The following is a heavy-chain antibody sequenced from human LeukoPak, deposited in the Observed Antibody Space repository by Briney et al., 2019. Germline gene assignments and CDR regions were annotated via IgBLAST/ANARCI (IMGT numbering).Heavy chain of an antibody. CDR1: GFTFSSYA. D-gene: IGHD6-13*01. CDR3: ASHGYSSSWYFYMDV. J-gene: IGHJ6*03. V-gene: IGHV3-64*01. CDR2: ISSNGGST. Sequence: GGSLRLSCAASGFTFSSYAMHWVRQAPGKGLEYVSAISSNGGSTYYANSVKGRFTISRDNSKNTLYLQMGSLRAEDMAVYYCASHGYSSSWYFYMDVWGKGTTVTISS.